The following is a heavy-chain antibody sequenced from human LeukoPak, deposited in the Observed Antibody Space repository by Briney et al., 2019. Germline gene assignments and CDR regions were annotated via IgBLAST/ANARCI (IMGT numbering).Heavy chain of an antibody. J-gene: IGHJ4*02. CDR2: INHSGST. Sequence: SETLSLTCAVYGGSFSGYYWSWIRQPPGKGLEWIGEINHSGSTNYNPSLKSRVTISVDTSKNQFSLKLSSVTAADTAVYYCAREYCSGGSCSTDYWGQGTLVTVSS. V-gene: IGHV4-34*01. D-gene: IGHD2-15*01. CDR3: AREYCSGGSCSTDY. CDR1: GGSFSGYY.